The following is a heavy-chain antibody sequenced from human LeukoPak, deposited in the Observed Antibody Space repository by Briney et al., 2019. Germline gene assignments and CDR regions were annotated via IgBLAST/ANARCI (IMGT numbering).Heavy chain of an antibody. D-gene: IGHD2/OR15-2a*01. V-gene: IGHV4-34*01. CDR1: GGSFSEYY. CDR2: INHSGST. J-gene: IGHJ5*02. CDR3: ARRITVFYWFDP. Sequence: SETLSLTCAVYGGSFSEYYWSWIRQPPGKGLEWIGEINHSGSTNYNPSLKSRVTISLDTSKNQFSLKLSSVTAADTAVYYCARRITVFYWFDPWDQGILVTVSS.